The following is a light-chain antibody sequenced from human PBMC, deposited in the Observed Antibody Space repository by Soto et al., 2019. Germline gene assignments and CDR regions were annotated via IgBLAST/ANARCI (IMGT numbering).Light chain of an antibody. Sequence: QSVLTQPASVSGSPGQSITISCTGTSSDVGGYNYVSWYQQHPGKAPKLMIYDVSNRPSGVSNRFSGSKSGNTASLTISGLQAEDAADYYCSSYTSSSTPYWVFGGGTKLTVL. CDR2: DVS. CDR1: SSDVGGYNY. J-gene: IGLJ3*02. V-gene: IGLV2-14*01. CDR3: SSYTSSSTPYWV.